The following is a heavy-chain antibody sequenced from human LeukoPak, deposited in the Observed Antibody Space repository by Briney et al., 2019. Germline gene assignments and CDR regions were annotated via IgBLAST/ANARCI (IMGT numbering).Heavy chain of an antibody. CDR1: GFTFSSYG. CDR2: ISGSGGST. V-gene: IGHV3-21*01. J-gene: IGHJ4*02. CDR3: ARGGDSGSYSIDY. Sequence: GGSLRLSCAASGFTFSSYGMHWVRQAPGKGLEWVSAISGSGGSTYYADSVKGRFTISRDNAKNSLYLQMNSLRAEDTAVYYCARGGDSGSYSIDYWGQGTLVTVSS. D-gene: IGHD1-26*01.